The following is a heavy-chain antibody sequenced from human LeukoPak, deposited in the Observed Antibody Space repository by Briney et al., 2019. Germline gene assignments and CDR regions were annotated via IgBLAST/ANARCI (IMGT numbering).Heavy chain of an antibody. J-gene: IGHJ4*02. Sequence: GASVKVSCKASGYTFTGYYMHWVRQAPGQGLEWMGWINPNSGGTNYAQKFQGWVTMTRDTSISTAYMELSRLRSDDTAVYYCARDPSSGWYYFDYWGQGTLVTVSS. CDR2: INPNSGGT. D-gene: IGHD6-19*01. V-gene: IGHV1-2*04. CDR3: ARDPSSGWYYFDY. CDR1: GYTFTGYY.